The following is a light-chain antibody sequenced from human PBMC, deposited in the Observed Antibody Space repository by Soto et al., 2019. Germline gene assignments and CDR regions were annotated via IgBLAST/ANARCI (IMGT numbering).Light chain of an antibody. V-gene: IGLV4-69*02. J-gene: IGLJ3*02. CDR1: SGPITYA. Sequence: QLVLTQSPSASASLGASVKLTCTLSSGPITYAIAWHQQQPENGPRYLMKVNSDGSHSKGDGIPDRFSGSSSGAERHLIISSLQSQDEAEYYCQTWGAGTVVFGGGTKVTVL. CDR2: VNSDGSH. CDR3: QTWGAGTVV.